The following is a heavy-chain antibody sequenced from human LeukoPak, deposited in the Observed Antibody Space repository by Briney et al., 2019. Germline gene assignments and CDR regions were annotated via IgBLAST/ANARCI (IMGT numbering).Heavy chain of an antibody. CDR3: ARGEQWLARGPFDY. CDR1: GFTFSSYA. V-gene: IGHV3-33*08. J-gene: IGHJ4*02. Sequence: PGGSLRLSCAASGFTFSSYAMHWVRQAPGKGLEWVAVIWYDGSNKYYADSVKGRFTISRDNSKNTLYLQMNSLRAEDTAVYYCARGEQWLARGPFDYWGQGTLVTVSS. D-gene: IGHD6-19*01. CDR2: IWYDGSNK.